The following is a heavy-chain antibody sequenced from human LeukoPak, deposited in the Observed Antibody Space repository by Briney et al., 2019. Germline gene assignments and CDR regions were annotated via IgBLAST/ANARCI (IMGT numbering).Heavy chain of an antibody. V-gene: IGHV4-38-2*02. CDR2: IYHSGST. Sequence: SETLSLTCAVSGYSISSGYYWGWIRQPPGKGLEWIGTIYHSGSTYYNPSLKSRVTISVDTSKNQFSLKLSSVTAADTAVYYCARDIRYGSGSPHIGYWGQGTLVTVSS. J-gene: IGHJ4*02. CDR3: ARDIRYGSGSPHIGY. D-gene: IGHD3-10*01. CDR1: GYSISSGYY.